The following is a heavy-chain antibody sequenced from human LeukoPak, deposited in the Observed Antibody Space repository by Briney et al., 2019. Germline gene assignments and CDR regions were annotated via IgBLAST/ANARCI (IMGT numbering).Heavy chain of an antibody. J-gene: IGHJ5*02. V-gene: IGHV4-34*01. D-gene: IGHD3-9*01. CDR2: INHSGST. Sequence: SETLSLTCAVYGGSFSGYYWSWIRQPPGKGLEWIGEINHSGSTNYNPSLKSRVTISVDTSKNQFSLKLSSVTAADTAVYYCARQRGLTGYYNFRNWFDHWGQGTLVTVSS. CDR1: GGSFSGYY. CDR3: ARQRGLTGYYNFRNWFDH.